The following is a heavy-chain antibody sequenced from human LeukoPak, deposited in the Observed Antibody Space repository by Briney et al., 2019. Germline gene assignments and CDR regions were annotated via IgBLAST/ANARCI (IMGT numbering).Heavy chain of an antibody. Sequence: ASVKVSCKASGYTFTSYGISWVRQAPGQGLEWMGIINPSGGSTSYAQKFQGRVTVTRDTSTSTVYMELSSLRSEDTAVYYCARGLIDYYFAMDVWGQGTTVTVSS. J-gene: IGHJ6*02. CDR1: GYTFTSYG. CDR2: INPSGGST. V-gene: IGHV1-46*01. D-gene: IGHD3-16*01. CDR3: ARGLIDYYFAMDV.